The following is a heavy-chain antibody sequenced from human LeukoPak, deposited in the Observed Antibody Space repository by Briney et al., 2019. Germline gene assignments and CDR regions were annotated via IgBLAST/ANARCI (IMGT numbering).Heavy chain of an antibody. J-gene: IGHJ4*02. D-gene: IGHD6-19*01. CDR2: INPSGGST. Sequence: ASVKVSCKASGGTFSSYAISWVRQAPGQGLEWMGIINPSGGSTSYAQKFQGRVTMTRDTSTSTVYMELSSLRSEDTAVYYCARDPHSCWYFANSYYFDYWGQGTLVTVSS. CDR1: GGTFSSYA. V-gene: IGHV1-46*01. CDR3: ARDPHSCWYFANSYYFDY.